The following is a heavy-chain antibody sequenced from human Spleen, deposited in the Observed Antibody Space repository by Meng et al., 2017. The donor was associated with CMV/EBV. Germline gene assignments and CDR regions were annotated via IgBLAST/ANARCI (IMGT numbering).Heavy chain of an antibody. CDR1: GGSFSGYY. Sequence: VALTQWGAGLLKPSETLSLTCAVYGGSFSGYYWSWIRQPPGKGLEWIGEINHSGSTNYNPSLKSRVTISVDTSKNQFSLKLSSVTAADTAVYYCARGKGRSGPWDYWGQGTLVTVSS. D-gene: IGHD3-3*01. V-gene: IGHV4-34*01. CDR2: INHSGST. J-gene: IGHJ4*02. CDR3: ARGKGRSGPWDY.